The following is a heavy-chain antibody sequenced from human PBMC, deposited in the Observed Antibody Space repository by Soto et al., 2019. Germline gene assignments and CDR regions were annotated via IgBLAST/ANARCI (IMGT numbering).Heavy chain of an antibody. CDR3: AKDRLAGNFDY. CDR1: GFTFNNYA. CDR2: ISNTGGGT. J-gene: IGHJ4*02. Sequence: GGSLRFSCAPCGFTFNNYAMNWVRQAPGMGREWVATISNTGGGTYYADSVKGRFTISRDNSKNTLYLQMSSLRVEDTAVYYCAKDRLAGNFDYWGQGTQVTVSS. V-gene: IGHV3-23*01.